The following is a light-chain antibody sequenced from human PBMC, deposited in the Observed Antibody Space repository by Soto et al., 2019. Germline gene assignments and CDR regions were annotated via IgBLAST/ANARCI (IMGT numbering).Light chain of an antibody. Sequence: QSVLTQPPSASGTPGQRVTISCSGSTSNIGSNTVSWYQQLPQRAPKLLIYCNTNRPSGVPDRFSGSKSGTSASLTISGLQAEDEAHYYCQSYDTGLSGSGVFGGGTKLTVL. CDR2: CNT. J-gene: IGLJ3*02. CDR3: QSYDTGLSGSGV. V-gene: IGLV1-44*01. CDR1: TSNIGSNT.